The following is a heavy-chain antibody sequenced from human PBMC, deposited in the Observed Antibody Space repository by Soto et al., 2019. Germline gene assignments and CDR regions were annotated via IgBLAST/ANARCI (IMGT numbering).Heavy chain of an antibody. D-gene: IGHD5-12*01. V-gene: IGHV3-21*01. CDR3: ARSVEMASPFDY. J-gene: IGHJ4*02. CDR2: ISSSSSYI. Sequence: GGSLRLSCAASGFTFSSYSMNWVRQAPGKGLEWVSSISSSSSYIYYADSVKGLFTISRDNAKNSLYLQMNSLRAEDTAVYYCARSVEMASPFDYWGPGTLVTVSS. CDR1: GFTFSSYS.